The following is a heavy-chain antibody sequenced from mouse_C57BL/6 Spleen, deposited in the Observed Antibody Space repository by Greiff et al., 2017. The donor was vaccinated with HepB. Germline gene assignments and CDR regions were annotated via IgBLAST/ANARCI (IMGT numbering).Heavy chain of an antibody. CDR3: TRQDYDSYYYAMDY. Sequence: VQLKESGGGLVQPGGSMKLSCAASGFTFSDAWMDWVRQSPEKGLEWVAEIRNKANNHATYYAESVKGRFTISRDDSKSSVYLQMNSLRAEDTGIYYCTRQDYDSYYYAMDYWGQGTSVTVSS. J-gene: IGHJ4*01. CDR1: GFTFSDAW. V-gene: IGHV6-6*01. D-gene: IGHD2-4*01. CDR2: IRNKANNHAT.